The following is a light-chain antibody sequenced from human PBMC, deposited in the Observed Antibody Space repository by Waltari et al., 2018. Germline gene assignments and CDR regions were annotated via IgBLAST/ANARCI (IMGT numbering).Light chain of an antibody. CDR2: WAS. CDR3: QQYYSTPT. J-gene: IGKJ3*01. CDR1: QSVLYSSNNKNY. Sequence: DIVMTQSPEPLAVSLGERATINCKSSQSVLYSSNNKNYLAWYQQKPGQPPKLLIYWASTRESGVPDRFSGSGSGTDFTLTISSLQAEDVAVYYCQQYYSTPTFGPGTKVDIK. V-gene: IGKV4-1*01.